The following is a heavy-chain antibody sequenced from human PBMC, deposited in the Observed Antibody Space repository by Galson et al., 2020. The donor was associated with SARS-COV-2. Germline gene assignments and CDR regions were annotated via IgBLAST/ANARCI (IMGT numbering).Heavy chain of an antibody. CDR1: GYTFTSYG. V-gene: IGHV1-18*01. Sequence: ASVKVSCTASGYTFTSYGISWVRQAPGQGLEWMGWISAYHGNTNHAQKPQGRATMNTDTSTSTAYREVRRLRADETAVYYCARDEGRLTIFGVVVQWVPRDVWGKGTTVTVSS. J-gene: IGHJ6*04. CDR3: ARDEGRLTIFGVVVQWVPRDV. CDR2: ISAYHGNT. D-gene: IGHD3-3*01.